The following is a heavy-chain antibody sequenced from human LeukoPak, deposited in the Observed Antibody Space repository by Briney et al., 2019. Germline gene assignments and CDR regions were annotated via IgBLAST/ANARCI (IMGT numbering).Heavy chain of an antibody. V-gene: IGHV4-34*01. CDR3: ARLVVLWFGEAR. Sequence: SETLSLTCAVYGGSFSGYYWSWIRQPPGKGLEWIGEINHSGSTNYNPSLKSRVTISVDTSKNQFSLKLSSVTAADTAVYYCARLVVLWFGEARWGQGTLVTVSS. D-gene: IGHD3-10*01. CDR2: INHSGST. J-gene: IGHJ4*02. CDR1: GGSFSGYY.